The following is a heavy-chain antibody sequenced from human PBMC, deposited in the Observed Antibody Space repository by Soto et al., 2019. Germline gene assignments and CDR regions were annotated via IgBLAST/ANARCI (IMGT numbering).Heavy chain of an antibody. Sequence: GGSLRLSCAGSGFGFSAYAMNWVRQAPGKGLQWVSGLVGSGGDKNYADSVRGRFTVSRDNSKNTLYLQMNSLRDEDTAVYYCAKGPHSASGYYYMDVWGKGTTVTVSS. V-gene: IGHV3-23*01. D-gene: IGHD3-10*01. J-gene: IGHJ6*03. CDR3: AKGPHSASGYYYMDV. CDR1: GFGFSAYA. CDR2: LVGSGGDK.